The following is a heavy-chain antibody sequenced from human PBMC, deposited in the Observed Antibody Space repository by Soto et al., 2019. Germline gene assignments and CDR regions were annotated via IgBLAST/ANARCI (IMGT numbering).Heavy chain of an antibody. CDR3: VREFGY. J-gene: IGHJ4*02. V-gene: IGHV3-48*02. CDR2: ISTSSSNM. CDR1: GFTFSNYI. Sequence: EVQLVESGGVLVQPGGSLRLSCAASGFTFSNYIMNWVRQAPGKGLEWVSHISTSSSNMYYADSVKGRFTISRGNAKNSLYLQMNSLRDEDTAVYYCVREFGYWGQGTLVTVSS.